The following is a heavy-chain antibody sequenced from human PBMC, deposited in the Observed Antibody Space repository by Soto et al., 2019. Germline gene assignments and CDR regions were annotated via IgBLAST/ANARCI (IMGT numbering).Heavy chain of an antibody. J-gene: IGHJ5*02. D-gene: IGHD3-3*01. CDR3: ARADQWSLFNNWFAP. Sequence: QVQLVQSGAEVKKPGASVKVSCKASGYTFTSYYMHWVRQAPGQGLEWMGIINPSGGSTSYAQKFQGRVTMTRDTSTITVYMELSSLRSEDTAVYYCARADQWSLFNNWFAPWGQGTLVTVSS. V-gene: IGHV1-46*01. CDR2: INPSGGST. CDR1: GYTFTSYY.